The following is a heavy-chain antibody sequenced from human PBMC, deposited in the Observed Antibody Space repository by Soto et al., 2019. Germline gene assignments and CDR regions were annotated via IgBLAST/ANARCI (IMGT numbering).Heavy chain of an antibody. CDR1: GYTFTNYH. CDR3: ARDSSIVVDGGSCQDY. Sequence: ASVKVSCKASGYTFTNYHMHWVRQAPGQGFEWVGIINPSGGSTTYAQKFQGRVTMTSDTSTSTVYMELSSLRFDDTAVYYCARDSSIVVDGGSCQDYWGQGTQVTVSS. J-gene: IGHJ4*02. D-gene: IGHD2-15*01. V-gene: IGHV1-46*01. CDR2: INPSGGST.